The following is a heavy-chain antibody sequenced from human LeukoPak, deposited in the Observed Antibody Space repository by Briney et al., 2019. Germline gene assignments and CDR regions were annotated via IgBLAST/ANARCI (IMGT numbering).Heavy chain of an antibody. CDR1: GFTFSSYW. J-gene: IGHJ3*02. CDR2: IKQDGSEK. V-gene: IGHV3-7*01. CDR3: ARHRSGGSQDDAFDI. D-gene: IGHD2-15*01. Sequence: GGSLRLSCAASGFTFSSYWMSWVRQAPGKGLEWVANIKQDGSEKYYVDSVKGRFTISRDNAKNSLYLQMNSLRAEDTAVYYCARHRSGGSQDDAFDIWGQGTMVTVSS.